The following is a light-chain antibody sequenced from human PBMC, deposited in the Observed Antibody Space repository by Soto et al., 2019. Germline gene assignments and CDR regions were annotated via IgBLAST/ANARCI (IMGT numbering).Light chain of an antibody. V-gene: IGLV2-14*01. CDR1: SSDVGGYNY. CDR3: SSYTSSSSVCV. J-gene: IGLJ2*01. Sequence: QSVLTQPASVSGSPGQSITISCTGTSSDVGGYNYVSWYQQHPGKAPKLMIYDVSNRPSGVSNRFSGSKSGNTASLTISGLQAEDEADYYCSSYTSSSSVCVFGGGTKLTVL. CDR2: DVS.